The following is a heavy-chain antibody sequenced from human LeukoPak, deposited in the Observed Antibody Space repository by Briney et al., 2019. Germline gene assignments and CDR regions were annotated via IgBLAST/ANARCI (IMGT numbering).Heavy chain of an antibody. V-gene: IGHV1-2*02. D-gene: IGHD6-6*01. CDR1: GYTFTGYY. J-gene: IGHJ4*02. CDR2: INPNSGGT. CDR3: ARDWGGSSPPFDY. Sequence: ASVKVSCKASGYTFTGYYMHWVRQAPGQGLEWMGWINPNSGGTNYAQKFQGRVTMARDTSISTAYMELSRLRSDDTAVYYCARDWGGSSPPFDYWGQGTLVTVSS.